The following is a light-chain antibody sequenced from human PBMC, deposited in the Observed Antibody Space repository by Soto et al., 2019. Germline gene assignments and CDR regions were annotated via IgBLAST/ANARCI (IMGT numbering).Light chain of an antibody. CDR2: VVT. CDR1: SIDVGDSDF. V-gene: IGLV2-11*01. Sequence: QSALTQPRSVSGSPGQSVTISCTGTSIDVGDSDFVSWYQQHPGKAPKLMIYVVTKRPSGVPDRFSGSKSGNTASLTISGLQDEDEADYYCSSFAATHTYIFGTGPKVTVL. CDR3: SSFAATHTYI. J-gene: IGLJ1*01.